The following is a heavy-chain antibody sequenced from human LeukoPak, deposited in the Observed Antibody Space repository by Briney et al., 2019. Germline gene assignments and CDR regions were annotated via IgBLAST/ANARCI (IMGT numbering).Heavy chain of an antibody. J-gene: IGHJ4*02. CDR3: ATSLTVKDY. V-gene: IGHV3-7*01. Sequence: PGGSLRLSCAASGFTFSSYAMHWVRQAPGKGLEWVANIKEDGSDKNYVDSVKGRFTISRDNAKNSLYLQMNSLRAEDTAVYYCATSLTVKDYWGQGALVTVSS. CDR1: GFTFSSYA. CDR2: IKEDGSDK. D-gene: IGHD4-17*01.